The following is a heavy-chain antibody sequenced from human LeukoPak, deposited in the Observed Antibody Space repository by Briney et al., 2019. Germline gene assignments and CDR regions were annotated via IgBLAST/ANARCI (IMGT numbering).Heavy chain of an antibody. CDR1: GGTFSSYA. V-gene: IGHV1-69*13. J-gene: IGHJ4*02. D-gene: IGHD3-10*01. Sequence: ASVKVSCKASGGTFSSYAISWVRQAPGQGLEWMGGIIPIFGTANYAQKFQGRVTITADESTSTAYMELSSLRSEDTAVYYCARVLLWFGEENYFDYWGQGTLVTVSS. CDR3: ARVLLWFGEENYFDY. CDR2: IIPIFGTA.